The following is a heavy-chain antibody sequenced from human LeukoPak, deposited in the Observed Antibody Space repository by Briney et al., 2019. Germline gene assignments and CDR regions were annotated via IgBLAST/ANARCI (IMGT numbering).Heavy chain of an antibody. CDR2: IRRKAYGGTT. CDR1: GFTFGDYA. J-gene: IGHJ4*02. D-gene: IGHD3-22*01. CDR3: TRSYYYDSSDYYSY. Sequence: PGGSLRLSCTASGFTFGDYAMSWFRQAPGKGLEWVGFIRRKAYGGTTVYAASVKGRFTISRDDSKSIAYLQMNSLKTEDTAVYYCTRSYYYDSSDYYSYWGQGTLVTVSS. V-gene: IGHV3-49*03.